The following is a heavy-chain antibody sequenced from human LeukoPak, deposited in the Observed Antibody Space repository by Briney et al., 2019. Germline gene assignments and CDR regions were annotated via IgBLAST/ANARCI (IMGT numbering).Heavy chain of an antibody. D-gene: IGHD6-19*01. V-gene: IGHV4-39*01. CDR3: ARLQGRLVPSDY. Sequence: SETLSLTCTVSGGSISSSSYYWGWIRQPPGKGLEWIGSIYYSGSTYYNPSLKSRVTISVDTSKNQFSLKLSSVTAADTAVYYCARLQGRLVPSDYWGQGTLVSVSS. J-gene: IGHJ4*02. CDR2: IYYSGST. CDR1: GGSISSSSYY.